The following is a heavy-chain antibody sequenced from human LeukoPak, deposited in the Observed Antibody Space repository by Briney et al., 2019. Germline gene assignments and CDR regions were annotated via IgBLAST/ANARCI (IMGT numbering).Heavy chain of an antibody. J-gene: IGHJ3*02. CDR3: ARGSAGYGYAFDI. CDR2: IYYSGST. D-gene: IGHD5-12*01. Sequence: PSETLSLTCTVSGGSISSYYWSWLRQPPGKGLEWIGYIYYSGSTKYNPSLKSRVTISVDTSKNQFSLKLSSVTAADTAVYYCARGSAGYGYAFDIWGQGTMVTASS. V-gene: IGHV4-59*01. CDR1: GGSISSYY.